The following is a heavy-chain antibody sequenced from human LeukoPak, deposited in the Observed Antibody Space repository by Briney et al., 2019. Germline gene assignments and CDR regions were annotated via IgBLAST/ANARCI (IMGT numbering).Heavy chain of an antibody. CDR1: GGSISSYY. V-gene: IGHV4-4*07. CDR3: AGRGYSAWFDP. CDR2: IYTSGST. D-gene: IGHD2-15*01. Sequence: PSETLSLTCTVSGGSISSYYWSWIRQSAGKGLEWIGRIYTSGSTNYNPSLKSRVTMSVDTSKNQFSLKLSSVTAADTAVYYCAGRGYSAWFDPWGQGTLVTASS. J-gene: IGHJ5*02.